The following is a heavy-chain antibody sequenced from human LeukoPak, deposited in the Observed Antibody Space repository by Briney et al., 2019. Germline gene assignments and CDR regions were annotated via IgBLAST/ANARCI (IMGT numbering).Heavy chain of an antibody. V-gene: IGHV3-30*02. Sequence: GGSLRLSCAASGFTFSSYGMHWVRQAPGKGLEWVAFIRYDGSNKYYADSVKGRFTISRDNSKNTLYLQMNSLRAEDTAVYYCANPDSSGYYGVDYWGQGTLVTVSS. CDR3: ANPDSSGYYGVDY. D-gene: IGHD3-22*01. J-gene: IGHJ4*02. CDR1: GFTFSSYG. CDR2: IRYDGSNK.